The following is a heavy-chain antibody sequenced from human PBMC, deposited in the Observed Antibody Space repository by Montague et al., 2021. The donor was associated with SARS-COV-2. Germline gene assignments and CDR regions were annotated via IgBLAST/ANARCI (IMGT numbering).Heavy chain of an antibody. CDR3: AGDLGLRYFDWLFISIYGMDV. Sequence: SLRLSCAASGFTFSSYAMHWVRQAPGKGLEWVAVISYDGSNKYYADSVKGRFTISRDNSKNTLCLQMNSLRAEDTAVYYCAGDLGLRYFDWLFISIYGMDVWGQGTTVTVSS. J-gene: IGHJ6*02. CDR2: ISYDGSNK. V-gene: IGHV3-30-3*01. D-gene: IGHD3-9*01. CDR1: GFTFSSYA.